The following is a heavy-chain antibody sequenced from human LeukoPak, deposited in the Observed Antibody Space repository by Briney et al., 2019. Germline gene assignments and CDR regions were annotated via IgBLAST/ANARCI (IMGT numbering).Heavy chain of an antibody. V-gene: IGHV3-53*01. D-gene: IGHD5-18*01. Sequence: GGSLRLSCAASGFTVSSNYMSWVRQAPGKGLEWVSVIYSGGSTYYADSVKGRFTISRDNSKNSLYLQMNSLRAEDTAVYYCARTDHYSYGYDYWGQGTLVTVSS. CDR2: IYSGGST. CDR1: GFTVSSNY. CDR3: ARTDHYSYGYDY. J-gene: IGHJ4*02.